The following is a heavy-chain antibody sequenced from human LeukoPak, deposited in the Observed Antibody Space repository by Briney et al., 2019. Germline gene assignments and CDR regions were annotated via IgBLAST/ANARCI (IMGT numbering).Heavy chain of an antibody. Sequence: GGSLRLSCAASGFTFSYYWLHWVRQPPGKGGVWVSRISDDGSNTNYADFVKSRFTISRDNAKNTLYLEMASLRAEDRAVYYCARDDGPYSSDSFLDYWGQGALVTVSS. CDR3: ARDDGPYSSDSFLDY. CDR2: ISDDGSNT. CDR1: GFTFSYYW. D-gene: IGHD6-25*01. J-gene: IGHJ4*02. V-gene: IGHV3-74*01.